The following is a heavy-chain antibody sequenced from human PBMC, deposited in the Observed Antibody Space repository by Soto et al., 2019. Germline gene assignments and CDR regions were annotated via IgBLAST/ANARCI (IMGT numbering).Heavy chain of an antibody. J-gene: IGHJ4*02. V-gene: IGHV3-53*01. D-gene: IGHD6-13*01. CDR2: IYRGGGT. Sequence: GGSLRLSCAASGFTVSSNYMSWVRQAPGKGLEWVSVIYRGGGTYYADSVKGRFTISRDNSKNMLYIQMNSLRAEDTAVYYCARSGYTSSWTGYYFVYWGQGTLVTVSS. CDR1: GFTVSSNY. CDR3: ARSGYTSSWTGYYFVY.